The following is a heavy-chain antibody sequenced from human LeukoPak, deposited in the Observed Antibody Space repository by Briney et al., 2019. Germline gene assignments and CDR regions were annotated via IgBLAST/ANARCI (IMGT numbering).Heavy chain of an antibody. CDR2: IYYSGST. J-gene: IGHJ3*02. D-gene: IGHD6-25*01. CDR1: RGSIRRYY. Sequence: MPSETLSLTCTVSRGSIRRYYWSWIRQPPGKGLEWIGYIYYSGSTNYNPSLKSRVTISVDTSKNQFSLKLSSVTAADTAVYYCARRGGDFDIWGQGTMVTVSS. V-gene: IGHV4-59*08. CDR3: ARRGGDFDI.